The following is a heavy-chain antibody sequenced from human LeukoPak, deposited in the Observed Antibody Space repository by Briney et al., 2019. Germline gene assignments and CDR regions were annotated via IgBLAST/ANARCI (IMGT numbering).Heavy chain of an antibody. CDR3: ARVRYPKATSYAFDI. V-gene: IGHV1-2*02. J-gene: IGHJ3*02. CDR2: INPNSGGT. D-gene: IGHD1-14*01. CDR1: GYTFTSYG. Sequence: EASVKVSCKASGYTFTSYGISWVRQAPGQGLEWMGWINPNSGGTNYAQKFQGRVTMTRDTSISTAYMELSRLRSDDTAVYYCARVRYPKATSYAFDIWGQGTMVTVSS.